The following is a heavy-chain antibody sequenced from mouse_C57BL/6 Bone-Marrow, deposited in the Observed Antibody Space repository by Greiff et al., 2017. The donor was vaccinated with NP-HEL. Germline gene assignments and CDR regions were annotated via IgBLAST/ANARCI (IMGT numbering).Heavy chain of an antibody. Sequence: VQLQQPGAELVKPGASVKMSCKASGYTFTSYWITWVKQRPGQGLEWIGDIYPGSGSTNYNEKFKSKATLTVDKSSSTAYMQLSSLTSEDSAVYYCARKEVPDYWGQGTTLTVSS. CDR3: ARKEVPDY. V-gene: IGHV1-55*01. CDR2: IYPGSGST. CDR1: GYTFTSYW. J-gene: IGHJ2*01. D-gene: IGHD2-14*01.